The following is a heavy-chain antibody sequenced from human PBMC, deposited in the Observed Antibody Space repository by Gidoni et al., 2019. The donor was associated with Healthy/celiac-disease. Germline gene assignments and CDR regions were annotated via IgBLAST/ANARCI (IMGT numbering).Heavy chain of an antibody. V-gene: IGHV1-24*01. CDR1: GSTLTEFS. J-gene: IGHJ4*02. CDR2: FDTEDGET. D-gene: IGHD5-12*01. Sequence: QVQLVQSGAEVKKPGASVKVSCKVSGSTLTEFSMHCVRQSPGKGLAWMGGFDTEDGETIYAQKFQGRVTMTEDTSTDTAYMELSSLRSEDTAVYYCATGPGLRLTRFDYWGQGTLVTVSS. CDR3: ATGPGLRLTRFDY.